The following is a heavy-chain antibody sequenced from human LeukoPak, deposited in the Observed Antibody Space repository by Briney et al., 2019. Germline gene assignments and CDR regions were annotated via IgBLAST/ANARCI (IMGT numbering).Heavy chain of an antibody. J-gene: IGHJ3*02. CDR3: ARDVGASAPDAFDI. CDR2: ISSSSNYI. CDR1: GFTFSTYN. D-gene: IGHD1-26*01. V-gene: IGHV3-21*01. Sequence: GALRLSRAASGFTFSTYNMNWVRQAPGKGLEWVSSISSSSNYIYYADSVKGRFTISRDNAKNSLYLQMNSLRAEDTDVYYCARDVGASAPDAFDIWGQGTMVTVSS.